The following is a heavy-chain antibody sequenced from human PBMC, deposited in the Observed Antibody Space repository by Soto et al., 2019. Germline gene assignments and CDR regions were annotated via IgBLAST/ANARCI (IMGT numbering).Heavy chain of an antibody. CDR2: IYYSGST. CDR1: GGSISSYY. V-gene: IGHV4-59*08. J-gene: IGHJ4*02. CDR3: ARNGASRAAGRLYYFDY. Sequence: SETLSLTCTVSGGSISSYYWSWIRQPPGKGLEWIGYIYYSGSTNYNPSLKSRVTISVDTSKNQFSLKLSSVTAADTAVYYCARNGASRAAGRLYYFDYWGQGTLVTVSS. D-gene: IGHD6-13*01.